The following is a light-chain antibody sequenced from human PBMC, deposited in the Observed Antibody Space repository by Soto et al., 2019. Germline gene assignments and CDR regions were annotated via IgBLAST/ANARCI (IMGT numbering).Light chain of an antibody. CDR1: QSVSSSY. Sequence: EIILTQSPATLSLSPGERATLSCGASQSVSSSYVAWYQHRPGLAPRLLIHDASSRATGIPDRFSGTKSGTDFTLTTHRLEPEAAAVHYCQQYGSSPITFGQGTRLEI. V-gene: IGKV3D-20*01. CDR2: DAS. J-gene: IGKJ5*01. CDR3: QQYGSSPIT.